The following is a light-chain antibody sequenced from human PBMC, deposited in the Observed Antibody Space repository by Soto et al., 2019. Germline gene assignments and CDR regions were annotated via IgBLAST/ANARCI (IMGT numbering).Light chain of an antibody. V-gene: IGLV2-14*01. CDR2: EVS. CDR1: SSDVGGYDY. J-gene: IGLJ7*01. CDR3: AAWDDTLDAQV. Sequence: QSALTQPASVSGSPGQSITISCTGTSSDVGGYDYVSWYQLHPGKAPKLMVFEVSNRPSGVSYRFSGSKSGTSVSLAISGLRSDDEATYYCAAWDDTLDAQVFGGGTQLTVL.